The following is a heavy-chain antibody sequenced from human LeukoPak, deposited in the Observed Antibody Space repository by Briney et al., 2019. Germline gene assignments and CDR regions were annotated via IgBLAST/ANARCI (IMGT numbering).Heavy chain of an antibody. D-gene: IGHD6-6*01. J-gene: IGHJ5*02. CDR1: GYTFTSNY. Sequence: ASVKVSCKASGYTFTSNYIHWVQQAPGQGLEWMGIINPSGGSTNYAQKFQGRVTMTRDTSTSTVYMELSSLRSEDTAVYYCARERPTIAARSSNWFDPWGQGALVTVSS. CDR2: INPSGGST. V-gene: IGHV1-46*01. CDR3: ARERPTIAARSSNWFDP.